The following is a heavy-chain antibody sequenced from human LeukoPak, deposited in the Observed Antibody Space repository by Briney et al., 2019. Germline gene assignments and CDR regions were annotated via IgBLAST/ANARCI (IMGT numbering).Heavy chain of an antibody. CDR3: ARDGYGYGWFDP. CDR2: ISSSSSYI. J-gene: IGHJ5*02. D-gene: IGHD5-18*01. Sequence: GGSLRLSCAASGFTFSSYSMNWVRQAPGKGLEWVSSISSSSSYIYYADSVKGRFTISRDNAKNSLYLQMNSLRAEDTAVYYCARDGYGYGWFDPWGQGTLVTVSS. V-gene: IGHV3-21*01. CDR1: GFTFSSYS.